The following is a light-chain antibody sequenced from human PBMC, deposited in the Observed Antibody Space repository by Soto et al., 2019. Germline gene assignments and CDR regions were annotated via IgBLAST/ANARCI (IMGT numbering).Light chain of an antibody. CDR2: GNS. CDR1: RSNIGAGYD. J-gene: IGLJ3*02. CDR3: QSYDSSLRGV. V-gene: IGLV1-40*01. Sequence: QSVLTQPPSVSGAPGQRVTISCTGSRSNIGAGYDVHWYQQLPGTAPKLLIYGNSNRPSGVPDRFSGSKSGTSASLAITGLQDEDEADYYCQSYDSSLRGVFGGGTKLTVL.